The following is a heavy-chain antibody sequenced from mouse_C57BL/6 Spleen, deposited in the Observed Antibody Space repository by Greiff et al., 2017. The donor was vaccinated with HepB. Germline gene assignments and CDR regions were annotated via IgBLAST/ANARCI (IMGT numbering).Heavy chain of an antibody. CDR1: GYTFTDYN. CDR2: INPNNGGT. J-gene: IGHJ4*01. D-gene: IGHD1-1*01. Sequence: EVQLQQSGPELVKPGASVKIPCKASGYTFTDYNMDWVKQSHGKSLEWIGDINPNNGGTIYNQKFKGKATLTVDKSSSTAYMELRSLTSEDTAVYYCARGDYYYGSSDDYYAMDYWGQGTSVTVSS. CDR3: ARGDYYYGSSDDYYAMDY. V-gene: IGHV1-18*01.